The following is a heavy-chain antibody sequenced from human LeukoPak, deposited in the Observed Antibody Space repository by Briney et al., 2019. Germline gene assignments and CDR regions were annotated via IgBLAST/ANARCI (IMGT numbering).Heavy chain of an antibody. CDR2: IIPIFGTA. V-gene: IGHV1-69*13. D-gene: IGHD3-22*01. Sequence: GASVKVSCKASGGTFSSYAIGWVRQAPGQGLEWMGGIIPIFGTANYAQKFQGRVTITADESTSTAYMELSSLRSEDTAVYYCARAVKGYYDSSGYSPPFSYWGQGTLVTVSS. CDR1: GGTFSSYA. J-gene: IGHJ4*02. CDR3: ARAVKGYYDSSGYSPPFSY.